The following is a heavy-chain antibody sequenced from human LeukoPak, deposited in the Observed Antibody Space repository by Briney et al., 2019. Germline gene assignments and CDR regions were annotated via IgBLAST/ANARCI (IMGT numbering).Heavy chain of an antibody. CDR1: GYSFTNYG. V-gene: IGHV1-69*04. D-gene: IGHD4-23*01. J-gene: IGHJ5*02. Sequence: GASVKVSCKASGYSFTNYGISWVRQAPGQGLEWMGRIIPILGIANYAQKFQGRVTITADKSTSTAYMELSSLRSEDTAVYYCARGSMTTVVTENWFDPWGQGTLVTVSS. CDR2: IIPILGIA. CDR3: ARGSMTTVVTENWFDP.